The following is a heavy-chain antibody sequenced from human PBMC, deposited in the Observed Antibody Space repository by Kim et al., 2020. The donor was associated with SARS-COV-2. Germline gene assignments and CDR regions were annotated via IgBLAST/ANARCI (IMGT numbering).Heavy chain of an antibody. J-gene: IGHJ3*02. CDR3: ARARTPMIVVVINAFDI. Sequence: SETLSLTCTVSGGSISSGGYYWSWIRQHPGKGLEWIGYIYYSGSTYYNPSLKSRVTISVDTSKNQFSLKLSSVTAADTAVHYCARARTPMIVVVINAFDIWGQGTMVTVSS. V-gene: IGHV4-31*03. CDR2: IYYSGST. D-gene: IGHD3-22*01. CDR1: GGSISSGGYY.